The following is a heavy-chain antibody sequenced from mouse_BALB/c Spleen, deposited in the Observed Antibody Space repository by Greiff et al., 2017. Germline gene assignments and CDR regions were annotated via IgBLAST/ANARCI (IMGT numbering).Heavy chain of an antibody. CDR3: AREDDYWFAY. J-gene: IGHJ3*01. V-gene: IGHV1-18*01. D-gene: IGHD2-4*01. CDR1: GYTFTDYN. CDR2: INPNNGGT. Sequence: EVQLHQSGPELVKPGASVKIPCKASGYTFTDYNMDWVKQSHGKSLEWIGDINPNNGGTIYNQKFKGKATLTVDKSSSTAYMELRSLTSEDTAVYYCAREDDYWFAYWGQGTLVTVSA.